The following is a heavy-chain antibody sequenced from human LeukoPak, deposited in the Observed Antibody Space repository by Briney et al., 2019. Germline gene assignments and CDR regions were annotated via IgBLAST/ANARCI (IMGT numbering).Heavy chain of an antibody. CDR1: GGSFSGYY. Sequence: PSETLSLTCAVYGGSFSGYYWSWIRQPPGKGLEWIGEINHSGSTNYNPSLKSRVTISVDTSNNQFSLKLSSVTAADTAVYYCARENCSTGVCYNGGDYWGQGTLVTVSS. CDR3: ARENCSTGVCYNGGDY. V-gene: IGHV4-34*01. CDR2: INHSGST. J-gene: IGHJ4*02. D-gene: IGHD2-8*01.